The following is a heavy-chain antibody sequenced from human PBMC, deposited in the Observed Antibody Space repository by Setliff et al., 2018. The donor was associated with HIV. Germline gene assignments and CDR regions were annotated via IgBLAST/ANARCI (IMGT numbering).Heavy chain of an antibody. CDR3: AKASPQAFYYMDV. Sequence: GGSLGLSCVASGFSVSSNYMNWVRQAPGKGLEWVSSISSSSKYIYYADSVKGRFTISRDNSKNMLYLQMNSLRAEDTAIYYCAKASPQAFYYMDVWGKGTTVTVSS. J-gene: IGHJ6*03. V-gene: IGHV3-21*04. CDR1: GFSVSSNY. CDR2: ISSSSKYI.